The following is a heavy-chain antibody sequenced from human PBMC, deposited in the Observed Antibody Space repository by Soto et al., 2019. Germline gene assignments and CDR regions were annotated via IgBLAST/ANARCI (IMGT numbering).Heavy chain of an antibody. V-gene: IGHV4-34*01. CDR3: ARDGRYSSSWYYYYGMDV. CDR1: GGSFSGYY. D-gene: IGHD6-13*01. J-gene: IGHJ6*02. Sequence: QVQLQQWGAGLLKPSETLSLTCAVYGGSFSGYYWSWIRQPPGKGLEWIGEINHSGSTNYNPSLKSRVTISVATSKNQFSLKLSSVTAADTAVYYCARDGRYSSSWYYYYGMDVWGQGTTVTVSS. CDR2: INHSGST.